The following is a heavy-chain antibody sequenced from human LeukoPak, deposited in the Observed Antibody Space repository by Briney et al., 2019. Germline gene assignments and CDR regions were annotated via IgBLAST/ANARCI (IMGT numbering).Heavy chain of an antibody. V-gene: IGHV1-24*01. Sequence: EASVRVSCKVSGYLLSELSIHWVRQTAGKGLEWMAGLAREVDDTIYSENFQGRVTMTEDTSTDTAYLELSSLTFDDTAVYYCTTGMANDYAGNDYWGQGTLVTVSS. D-gene: IGHD4-23*01. J-gene: IGHJ4*02. CDR3: TTGMANDYAGNDY. CDR2: LAREVDDT. CDR1: GYLLSELS.